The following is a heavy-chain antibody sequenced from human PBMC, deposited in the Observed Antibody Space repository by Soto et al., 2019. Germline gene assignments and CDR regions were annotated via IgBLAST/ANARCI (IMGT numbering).Heavy chain of an antibody. CDR3: AHFPRGCSYGFFDY. V-gene: IGHV2-5*01. CDR2: IYWNDDV. D-gene: IGHD3-16*02. J-gene: IGHJ4*02. Sequence: QITLKESGPTLVNRTQTLTLTCTFSGFSLTDTGVGVGWIRQPPGKALEWLALIYWNDDVRYSPSLRSRLTITKDTSKNQVFLTMTNMDPVDTATFYCAHFPRGCSYGFFDYWGQGTQVTVFS. CDR1: GFSLTDTGVG.